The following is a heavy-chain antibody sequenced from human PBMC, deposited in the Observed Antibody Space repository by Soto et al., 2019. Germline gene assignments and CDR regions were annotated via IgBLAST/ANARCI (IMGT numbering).Heavy chain of an antibody. J-gene: IGHJ6*02. CDR3: VRSPDHFRYGLDV. CDR1: GYSFTDHY. CDR2: INPNTGVT. Sequence: QAPLVQSGADVKKPGASVKVSCKASGYSFTDHYMHWVRQAPGQGLEWLGWINPNTGVTHFAQKFQGWVTMTRDTSINTAYMELTRLKSDDTAFYYCVRSPDHFRYGLDVWGQGTTVTVSS. V-gene: IGHV1-2*04.